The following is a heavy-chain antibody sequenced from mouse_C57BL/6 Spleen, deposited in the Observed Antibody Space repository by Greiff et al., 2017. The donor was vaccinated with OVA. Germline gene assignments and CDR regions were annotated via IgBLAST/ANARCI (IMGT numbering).Heavy chain of an antibody. D-gene: IGHD4-1*01. Sequence: EVHLVESGGGLVQPGGSMKLSCVASGFTFSNYWMNWVRQSPEKGLEWVAQIRLKSDNYATHYAESVKGRFTISRDDSKSSVYLQMNNLRAEDTGIYYCTTGTSWYFDVWGTGTTVTVSS. CDR1: GFTFSNYW. CDR3: TTGTSWYFDV. V-gene: IGHV6-3*01. CDR2: IRLKSDNYAT. J-gene: IGHJ1*03.